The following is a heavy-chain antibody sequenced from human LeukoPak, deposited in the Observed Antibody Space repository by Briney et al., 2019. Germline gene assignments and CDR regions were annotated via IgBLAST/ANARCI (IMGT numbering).Heavy chain of an antibody. V-gene: IGHV1-69*06. D-gene: IGHD6-13*01. J-gene: IGHJ4*02. Sequence: GSSVKVSCKASGGTFSSYAISWVRQAPGQGLEWMGGIIPIFGTADYAQKFQGRVTITADKYTSTAYMELSSLRSEDPAVYYCARETRKNAGAGTDFFDYWGQGTLVTVSS. CDR2: IIPIFGTA. CDR1: GGTFSSYA. CDR3: ARETRKNAGAGTDFFDY.